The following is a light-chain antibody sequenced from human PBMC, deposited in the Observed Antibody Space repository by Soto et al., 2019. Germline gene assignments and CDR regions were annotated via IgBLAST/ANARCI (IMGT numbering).Light chain of an antibody. CDR3: QQAKRFPLT. J-gene: IGKJ4*01. CDR1: QSISIY. CDR2: AAT. Sequence: DIQMTQSPSPLSASVGDRVTITCRASQSISIYLNWYQQKPGQAPKLLIYAATSLQSGVPSRFSGSGSGTDFTITMSSLPHEDFATYYCQQAKRFPLTFGGGTKVDIK. V-gene: IGKV1-39*01.